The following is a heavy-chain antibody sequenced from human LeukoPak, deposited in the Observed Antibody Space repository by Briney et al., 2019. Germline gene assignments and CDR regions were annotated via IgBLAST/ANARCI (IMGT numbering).Heavy chain of an antibody. CDR2: IRYDGSNK. Sequence: GGSLRLSCAASGFTLSSYGMHWVRQAPGKGLERVAFIRYDGSNKYYADSVKGRFTISRDNSKNTLYLQMNSLRAEDTAVYYCAKDHRAARSYFDYWGQGTLVTVSS. V-gene: IGHV3-30*02. D-gene: IGHD6-6*01. CDR1: GFTLSSYG. J-gene: IGHJ4*02. CDR3: AKDHRAARSYFDY.